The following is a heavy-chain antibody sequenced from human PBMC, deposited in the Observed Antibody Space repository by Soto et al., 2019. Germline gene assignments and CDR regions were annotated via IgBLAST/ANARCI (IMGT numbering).Heavy chain of an antibody. CDR3: ARHAAYDSVWGKSDGSDY. J-gene: IGHJ4*02. CDR2: MYYSGAT. V-gene: IGHV4-39*01. CDR1: GGSISSNSYY. D-gene: IGHD3-16*01. Sequence: QLQLQESGPGLVKPSETLSLACTVSGGSISSNSYYWDWIRQPPGKGLEWIGSMYYSGATYHNPSLPSRVIISVDRSKNQFSLHLSSVTAADTAVYYCARHAAYDSVWGKSDGSDYWGQGTLVTVSS.